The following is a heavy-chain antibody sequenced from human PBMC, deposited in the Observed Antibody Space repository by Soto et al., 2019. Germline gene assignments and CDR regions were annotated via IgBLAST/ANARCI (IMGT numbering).Heavy chain of an antibody. CDR1: GFSFDSYW. V-gene: IGHV3-74*01. CDR3: ARLLAVAGTNY. D-gene: IGHD6-19*01. J-gene: IGHJ4*02. Sequence: EVQLAESGGGLVQSGGSLRLSCAASGFSFDSYWMHWVRQAPGEGLVWVSRINSDGSSRSYADSVKGRFTIARDNAKNTLYLQMNSLRVEDTAVYYCARLLAVAGTNYWGQGTLVTVSS. CDR2: INSDGSSR.